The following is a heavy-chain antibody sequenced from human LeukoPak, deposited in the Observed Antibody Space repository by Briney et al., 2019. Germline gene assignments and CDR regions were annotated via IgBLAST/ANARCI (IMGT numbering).Heavy chain of an antibody. Sequence: ASVKVSCKASGYTFTGNHMHWVRQAPGQGLEWMGWINPNSGGTNYAQKFQGRVTLTTDTSINTAYMELSSLRSDDTAVYYCAREGRNGYNEGYFDYWGQGTLVTVSS. CDR2: INPNSGGT. J-gene: IGHJ4*02. D-gene: IGHD5-24*01. CDR3: AREGRNGYNEGYFDY. V-gene: IGHV1-2*02. CDR1: GYTFTGNH.